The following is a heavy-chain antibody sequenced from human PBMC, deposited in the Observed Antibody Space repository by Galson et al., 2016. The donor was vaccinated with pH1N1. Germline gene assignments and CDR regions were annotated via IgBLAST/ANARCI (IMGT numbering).Heavy chain of an antibody. J-gene: IGHJ4*02. CDR2: IDPSNGTT. CDR3: ARRYYFDY. CDR1: GYSVTRYY. V-gene: IGHV1-46*01. Sequence: SVKVSCKASGYSVTRYYMHWVRQAPGQGLEWMGIIDPSNGTTTYSQKFQGRITMTRDTPTNSVYMELSSLTSDDTDVYYCARRYYFDYWGQGTLITVSS.